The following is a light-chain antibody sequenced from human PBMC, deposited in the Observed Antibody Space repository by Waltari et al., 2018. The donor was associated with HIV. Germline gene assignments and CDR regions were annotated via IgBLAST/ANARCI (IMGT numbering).Light chain of an antibody. CDR1: QSVGSD. CDR3: QQGDDWPYT. V-gene: IGKV3-11*01. J-gene: IGKJ2*01. Sequence: EIVSILFPVILHLSPGERATLSCRASQSVGSDLVWYQQKPGQAPRLLIYDTSNRASGIPARFSGSGSGTDFTLTISSLQPEDLAVYYCQQGDDWPYTFGQGTKLEIK. CDR2: DTS.